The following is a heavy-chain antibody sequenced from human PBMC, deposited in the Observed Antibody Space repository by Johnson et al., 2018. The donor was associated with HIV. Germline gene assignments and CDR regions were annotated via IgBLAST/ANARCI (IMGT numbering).Heavy chain of an antibody. CDR1: GFTFSDHW. J-gene: IGHJ3*01. Sequence: VQLVESGGGLVQPGGSLRLSCAASGFTFSDHWMQWVRQAPGKGLVWVSRINGDGSRTSYADSVKGRVTIARDNAKNTLFLEMKSLGAEDTAVYYCVRTSCTGARCLGYDPFDVWGQGTMVTISS. D-gene: IGHD3-16*01. V-gene: IGHV3-74*01. CDR3: VRTSCTGARCLGYDPFDV. CDR2: INGDGSRT.